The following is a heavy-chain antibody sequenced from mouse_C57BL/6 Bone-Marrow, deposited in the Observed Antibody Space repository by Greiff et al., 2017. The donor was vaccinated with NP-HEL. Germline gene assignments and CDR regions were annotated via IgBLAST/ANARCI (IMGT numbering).Heavy chain of an antibody. CDR2: INPNNGGT. CDR1: GYTFTDYY. Sequence: EVQLQQSGPELVKPGASVKISCKASGYTFTDYYMNWVKQSHGKSLEWIGDINPNNGGTSYNQKFKGKATLTVDKSSSTAYMELRSLTSEDSAVYYCARDYGSSYVGDYWGQGTTLTVSS. V-gene: IGHV1-26*01. D-gene: IGHD1-1*01. J-gene: IGHJ2*01. CDR3: ARDYGSSYVGDY.